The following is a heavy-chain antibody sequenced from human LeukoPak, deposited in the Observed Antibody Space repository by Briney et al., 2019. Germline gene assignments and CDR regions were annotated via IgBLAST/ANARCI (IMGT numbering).Heavy chain of an antibody. J-gene: IGHJ4*02. CDR3: ARDATH. D-gene: IGHD2-15*01. V-gene: IGHV4-30-2*01. Sequence: NPSETLSLTCAVSGGSISSGGYSWSWFRQPPGKGLEWIGYIYHSGRTYYNPSLKSRVTISVDRSKSQFSLKLSSVTAADTAVYYCARDATHWGQGTLVTVSS. CDR2: IYHSGRT. CDR1: GGSISSGGYS.